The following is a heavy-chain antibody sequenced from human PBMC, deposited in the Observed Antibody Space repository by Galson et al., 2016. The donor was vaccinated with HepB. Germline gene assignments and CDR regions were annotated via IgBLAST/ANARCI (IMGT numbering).Heavy chain of an antibody. V-gene: IGHV6-1*01. Sequence: CAIPGDSVYNNGAAWVWIRQSRSRGLEGLGRTFYRPTWEHHYAGAVINRVTISPDTSRNQFTLHLHSLTPADTAVYYRSRTVMLGRGMDVWGQGTTVTVSS. CDR2: TFYRPTWEH. D-gene: IGHD3-10*01. CDR3: SRTVMLGRGMDV. CDR1: GDSVYNNGAA. J-gene: IGHJ6*02.